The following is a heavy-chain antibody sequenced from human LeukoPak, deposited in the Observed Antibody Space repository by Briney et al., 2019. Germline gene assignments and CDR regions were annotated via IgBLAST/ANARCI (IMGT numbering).Heavy chain of an antibody. V-gene: IGHV3-7*01. CDR1: RFTFSSYW. CDR2: IKQDGTEK. Sequence: GGSLRLSCAASRFTFSSYWMSWVRQAPGKGLEWVANIKQDGTEKYYVDSVKGRFTISRDNAKNSLYLQMNSLRAEDTAVYYCARGTSSSWYAWFDPWGQGTLVTVSS. CDR3: ARGTSSSWYAWFDP. J-gene: IGHJ5*02. D-gene: IGHD6-13*01.